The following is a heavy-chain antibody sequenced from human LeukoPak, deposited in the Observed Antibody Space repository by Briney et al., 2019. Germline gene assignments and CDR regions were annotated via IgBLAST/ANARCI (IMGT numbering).Heavy chain of an antibody. D-gene: IGHD2-2*01. J-gene: IGHJ4*02. CDR1: GFTFSSYW. Sequence: GGSLRLSCAPSGFTFSSYWMSWVRQAPGKGLEWVANIKQGGSEKYYVDSVKGRYTISRDNAKNSLYLQMNSLRAEDTAVYYCARDQRYCSSSSCPWEPFDYWGQGTLVTVSS. CDR2: IKQGGSEK. V-gene: IGHV3-7*05. CDR3: ARDQRYCSSSSCPWEPFDY.